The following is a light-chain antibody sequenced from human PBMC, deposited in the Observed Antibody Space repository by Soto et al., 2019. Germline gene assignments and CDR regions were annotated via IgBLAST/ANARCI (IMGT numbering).Light chain of an antibody. CDR3: QQRSNWPPTWT. Sequence: EIVLSQSPATLSLSPGERATLSCRASQSVSSYLAWYQHKPGQAPRLLIYDASKRATGIPARFSGSGSGTDVTLTISSREPEDFAVYYCQQRSNWPPTWTFGQGTKVEVK. CDR1: QSVSSY. CDR2: DAS. J-gene: IGKJ1*01. V-gene: IGKV3-11*01.